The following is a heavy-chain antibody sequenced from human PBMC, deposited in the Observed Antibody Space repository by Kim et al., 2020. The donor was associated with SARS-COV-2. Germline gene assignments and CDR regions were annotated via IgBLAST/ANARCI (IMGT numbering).Heavy chain of an antibody. Sequence: TYYNPSLKSRVTISVDTSKNQFSLKLSSVTAADTAVYYCARGFSIWFGESWGQGTLVTVSS. J-gene: IGHJ4*02. CDR2: T. V-gene: IGHV4-31*02. CDR3: ARGFSIWFGES. D-gene: IGHD3-10*01.